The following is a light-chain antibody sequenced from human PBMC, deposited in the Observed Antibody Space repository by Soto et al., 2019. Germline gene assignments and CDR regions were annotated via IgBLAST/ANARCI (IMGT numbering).Light chain of an antibody. Sequence: DIQMTQSPSSLSASVGDRVTFTCRASQTISTFLKWYQQKPGKAPKLLIYDASRLQSGVPSRFSGSGSGTDFTLTISSLQPEDFATYHCQQSYSVPTFGQGTKVEIK. CDR1: QTISTF. CDR2: DAS. V-gene: IGKV1-39*01. CDR3: QQSYSVPT. J-gene: IGKJ1*01.